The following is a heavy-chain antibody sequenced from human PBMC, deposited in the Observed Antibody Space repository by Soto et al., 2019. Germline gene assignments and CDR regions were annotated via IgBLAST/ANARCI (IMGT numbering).Heavy chain of an antibody. CDR1: GYTFTSYG. Sequence: ASVKVSCKASGYTFTSYGISWVRQAPGQGLEWMGWISAYNGNTNYAQKLQGRVTMTTDISTSTAYMELRSLRSDDTAVYYCATDSSGWYFDYWGQGTLVTVSS. CDR3: ATDSSGWYFDY. CDR2: ISAYNGNT. V-gene: IGHV1-18*01. J-gene: IGHJ4*02. D-gene: IGHD6-19*01.